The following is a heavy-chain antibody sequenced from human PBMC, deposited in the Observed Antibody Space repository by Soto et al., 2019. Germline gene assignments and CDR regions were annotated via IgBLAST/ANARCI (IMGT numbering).Heavy chain of an antibody. CDR1: CGSISSGDYY. V-gene: IGHV4-61*02. Sequence: PSETLSLTCTVSCGSISSGDYYWSWIRQPAGKGLEWIGRIYTSGSTNYNPSLKSRVTMSVDTSKNQFSLKLSSVTAADTAVYYCARDQGGGSYLVDAFDIWGQGTMVTVSS. J-gene: IGHJ3*02. D-gene: IGHD1-26*01. CDR3: ARDQGGGSYLVDAFDI. CDR2: IYTSGST.